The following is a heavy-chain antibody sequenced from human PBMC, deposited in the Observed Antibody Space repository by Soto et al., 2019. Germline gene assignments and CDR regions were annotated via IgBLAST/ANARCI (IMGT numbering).Heavy chain of an antibody. CDR1: GFTFSDCA. CDR2: IYGGGNGP. J-gene: IGHJ4*02. Sequence: EVQGLESGGGLVQPGGSLRLSCAATGFTFSDCAMSWVRQAPGKGLEWVARIYGGGNGPHYADSVKGRVTISRDNSKNTLYLQMNSLRAEDTAVYYCAKMEGMDPWAYCFDYWGQGPLVTVSS. CDR3: AKMEGMDPWAYCFDY. V-gene: IGHV3-23*01. D-gene: IGHD2-2*03.